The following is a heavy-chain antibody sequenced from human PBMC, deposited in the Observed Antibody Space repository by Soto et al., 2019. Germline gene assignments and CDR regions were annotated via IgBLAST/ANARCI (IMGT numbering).Heavy chain of an antibody. D-gene: IGHD6-19*01. CDR3: ASGLITWSQYSGGWYYFDS. CDR2: INHSGSG. J-gene: IGHJ4*02. Sequence: QVQLQQSGAGLLKPSETLSLTCDVYGGSFSGYIWTWIRQTPGKGLQWIGQINHSGSGNYDPSLKSRFTISVHTSNSQFSLRLSSVAAADTAVYYCASGLITWSQYSGGWYYFDSWGQGTQVTVSS. V-gene: IGHV4-34*01. CDR1: GGSFSGYI.